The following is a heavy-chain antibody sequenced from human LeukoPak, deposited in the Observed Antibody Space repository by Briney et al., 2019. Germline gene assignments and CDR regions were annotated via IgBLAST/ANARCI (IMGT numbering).Heavy chain of an antibody. CDR3: ARDLWTSCYDGCNWFDP. J-gene: IGHJ5*02. D-gene: IGHD2-2*01. V-gene: IGHV6-1*01. Sequence: PSQTLSLTCAISGDSVSSNSAAWNWIRQSPSRGLEWLGRTYYRSKWYNDYAVSVKSRITINPDTSKNQFSLQLNSVTPEDTAVYYCARDLWTSCYDGCNWFDPWGQGTLVTVSS. CDR1: GDSVSSNSAA. CDR2: TYYRSKWYN.